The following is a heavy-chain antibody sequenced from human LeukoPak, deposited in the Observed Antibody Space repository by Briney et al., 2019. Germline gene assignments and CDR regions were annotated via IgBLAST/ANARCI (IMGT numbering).Heavy chain of an antibody. CDR3: ARERIVGAASTRYYGMDV. CDR2: MKPDGSER. Sequence: GGSLRLSCAASGFTFTNYWMSWVRQAPGKGLEWVANMKPDGSERYYVDSVKGRFTVSRDNAKNSLYFQMNSLRVEDTAVYYCARERIVGAASTRYYGMDVWGQGTTVTVSS. V-gene: IGHV3-7*03. CDR1: GFTFTNYW. D-gene: IGHD1-26*01. J-gene: IGHJ6*02.